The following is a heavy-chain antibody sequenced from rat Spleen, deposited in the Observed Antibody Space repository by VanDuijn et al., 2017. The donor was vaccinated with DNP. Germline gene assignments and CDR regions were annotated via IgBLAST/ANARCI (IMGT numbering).Heavy chain of an antibody. J-gene: IGHJ2*01. CDR2: IRYDGGGT. V-gene: IGHV5-22*01. Sequence: EVQLVESGGDLVQPGRSLKLFCAASGFTFSDYYMAWFRQAPTKGLEWVAYIRYDGGGTKYGDSVRGRFTISRDNAKNTLYLQMNGLRSEDMATYYCARWNSDHFDYWGQGVMVPVSS. D-gene: IGHD4-3*01. CDR3: ARWNSDHFDY. CDR1: GFTFSDYY.